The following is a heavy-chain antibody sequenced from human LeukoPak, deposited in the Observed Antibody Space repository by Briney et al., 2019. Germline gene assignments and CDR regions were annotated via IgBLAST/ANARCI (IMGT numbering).Heavy chain of an antibody. CDR1: GYTFTSYG. D-gene: IGHD3-16*02. Sequence: GASVKLSCNASGYTFTSYGISWVRHAPGQGLEWMGWTTAYNGNTNYAQKLQGRVTMTTDTSTSTAYMELRSLRSDDTAVYYCARDLGYVWGSYRYTLNDYWGQGTLVSVCS. CDR2: TTAYNGNT. J-gene: IGHJ4*02. CDR3: ARDLGYVWGSYRYTLNDY. V-gene: IGHV1-18*01.